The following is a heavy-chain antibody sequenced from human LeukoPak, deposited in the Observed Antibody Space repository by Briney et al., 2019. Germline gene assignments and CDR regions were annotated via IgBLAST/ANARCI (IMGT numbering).Heavy chain of an antibody. J-gene: IGHJ5*02. D-gene: IGHD3-10*01. CDR3: ASSFGSGSYYWFDP. V-gene: IGHV3-21*01. Sequence: PGGSLRLSCAASGFTFSSYSMNWVRQAPGKGLEWVSSIGSSSSYIYYADSVKGRFTISRDNAKNSLYLQMNSLRAEDTAVYYCASSFGSGSYYWFDPWGQGTLVTVSS. CDR1: GFTFSSYS. CDR2: IGSSSSYI.